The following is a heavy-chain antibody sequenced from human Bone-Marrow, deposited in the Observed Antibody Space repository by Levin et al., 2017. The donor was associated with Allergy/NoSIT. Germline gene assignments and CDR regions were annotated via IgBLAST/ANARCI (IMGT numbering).Heavy chain of an antibody. D-gene: IGHD3-22*01. Sequence: PGESLKISCKGSGYSFKSYWIGWVRQMPGKGLEWMGIIFPGDSDTRYSPSFQGQFTISADKSISTAYLQWSSLKASDTAIYYCSRRFYQDGRGSTDAFDIWGQGTMVTVSS. CDR2: IFPGDSDT. CDR3: SRRFYQDGRGSTDAFDI. CDR1: GYSFKSYW. V-gene: IGHV5-51*01. J-gene: IGHJ3*02.